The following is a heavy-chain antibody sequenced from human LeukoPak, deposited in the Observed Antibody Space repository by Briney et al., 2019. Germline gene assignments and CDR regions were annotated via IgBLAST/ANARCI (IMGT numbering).Heavy chain of an antibody. V-gene: IGHV1-18*01. CDR1: GSTLAYYG. Sequence: GASVKVSCKASGSTLAYYGIDWVRQAPGQGLEWMGWINTYNGNTIYAQKLQGRVTMTTDTSPSTAYMEQRSLRSDDTAVSYCASDDRRVDTAMSFQHWGQGTLLTVAS. CDR2: INTYNGNT. D-gene: IGHD5-18*01. J-gene: IGHJ1*01. CDR3: ASDDRRVDTAMSFQH.